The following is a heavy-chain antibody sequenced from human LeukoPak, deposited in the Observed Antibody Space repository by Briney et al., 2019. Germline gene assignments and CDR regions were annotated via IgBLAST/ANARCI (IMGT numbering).Heavy chain of an antibody. Sequence: GASVKVSCKASGHTFTRYYMHWVRQAPGQGLEWMGIINPSGGSTSYAQKFQGRVTMTRDTSTSTVYMELTSLRSEDTAVYYCARQGYCSSTSCLPDAFDIWGQGTMVTVSS. V-gene: IGHV1-46*01. D-gene: IGHD2-2*01. CDR3: ARQGYCSSTSCLPDAFDI. CDR1: GHTFTRYY. CDR2: INPSGGST. J-gene: IGHJ3*02.